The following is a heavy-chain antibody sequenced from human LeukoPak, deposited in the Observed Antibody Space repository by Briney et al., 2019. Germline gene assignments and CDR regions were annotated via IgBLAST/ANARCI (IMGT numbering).Heavy chain of an antibody. D-gene: IGHD3-10*01. CDR2: TYSGGST. Sequence: PGGSLRLSCAASGFTVSSSYMSWVRQAPGKGLEWVSVTYSGGSTYYADSVKGRFTISRDNSKNTLYLQMNSLKAEDTALYYCARFTGTYYNSPGYWGQGTLVTVSS. J-gene: IGHJ4*02. CDR1: GFTVSSSY. V-gene: IGHV3-53*01. CDR3: ARFTGTYYNSPGY.